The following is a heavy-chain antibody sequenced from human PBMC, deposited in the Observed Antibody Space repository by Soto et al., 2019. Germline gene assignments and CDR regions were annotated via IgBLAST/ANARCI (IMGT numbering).Heavy chain of an antibody. CDR2: INPNSGGT. CDR3: ARAPYSSSRGAFDY. V-gene: IGHV1-2*04. CDR1: GYTFTGYY. J-gene: IGHJ4*02. D-gene: IGHD6-13*01. Sequence: ASVKVSCKASGYTFTGYYMHWVRRAPGQGLEWMGWINPNSGGTNYAQKFQGWVTMTRDTSISTAYMELSRLRSDDTAVYYCARAPYSSSRGAFDYWGQGTLVTVSS.